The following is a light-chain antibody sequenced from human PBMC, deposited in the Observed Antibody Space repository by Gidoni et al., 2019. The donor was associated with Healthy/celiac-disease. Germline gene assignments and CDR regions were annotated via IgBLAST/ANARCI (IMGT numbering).Light chain of an antibody. CDR2: EVS. J-gene: IGLJ1*01. V-gene: IGLV2-14*01. CDR1: SSDVGGYNY. Sequence: QSALTQPASVSGSPGQSITISCTGTSSDVGGYNYVSWYQQPPGKAPQLMIHEVSNRPSGVSNRFSGSKSGNTASLTISGLQAEDEADYYCSSYTSSSTPCVFGTGTKDTVL. CDR3: SSYTSSSTPCV.